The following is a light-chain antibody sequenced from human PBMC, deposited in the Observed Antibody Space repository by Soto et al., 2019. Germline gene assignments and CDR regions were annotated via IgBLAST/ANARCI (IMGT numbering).Light chain of an antibody. Sequence: DLQMTQSPSTLSASVGDTVTITCRASQSISSWLAWYQQKPGKAPKLLIYRASSLESGVPSRFSGSGSGTEFTLTISSLQPDDSATYYCQQYNSYLLFGGGTKVEIK. CDR1: QSISSW. V-gene: IGKV1-5*03. J-gene: IGKJ4*01. CDR2: RAS. CDR3: QQYNSYLL.